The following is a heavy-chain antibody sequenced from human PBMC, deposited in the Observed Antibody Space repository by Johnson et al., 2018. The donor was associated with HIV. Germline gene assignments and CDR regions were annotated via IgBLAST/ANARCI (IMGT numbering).Heavy chain of an antibody. CDR1: GFTFSNAW. CDR3: TTDRYSSSSDDAFDI. CDR2: IKSKTDGGTT. D-gene: IGHD6-6*01. V-gene: IGHV3-15*01. J-gene: IGHJ3*02. Sequence: VQLVESGGGLVKPGGSLRLSCAASGFTFSNAWMSWVRQAPGKGLEWVGRIKSKTDGGTTDYAAPVKGRFTISRDDSKNTLYLQMNSLKTEDTAVYYCTTDRYSSSSDDAFDIWGQGTMVTVSS.